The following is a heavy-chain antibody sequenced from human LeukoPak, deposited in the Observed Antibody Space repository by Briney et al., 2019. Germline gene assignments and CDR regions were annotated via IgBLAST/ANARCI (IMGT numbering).Heavy chain of an antibody. CDR3: ARRATVTTPGWFDP. J-gene: IGHJ5*02. CDR2: IYPGDSDT. D-gene: IGHD4-17*01. Sequence: GGSLQISCKGSGYSFTSYWMGGGRQVPGKGLEGMGIIYPGDSDTRYSPSFQGQVTISADKSISTAYLQWSSLKASDTAMYYCARRATVTTPGWFDPWGQGTLVTVSS. V-gene: IGHV5-51*01. CDR1: GYSFTSYW.